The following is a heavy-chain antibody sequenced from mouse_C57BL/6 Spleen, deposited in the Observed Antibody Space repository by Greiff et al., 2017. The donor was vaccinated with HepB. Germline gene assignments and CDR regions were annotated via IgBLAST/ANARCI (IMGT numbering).Heavy chain of an antibody. D-gene: IGHD2-4*01. CDR2: IYPGDGDT. J-gene: IGHJ2*01. CDR1: GYAFSSYW. V-gene: IGHV1-80*01. Sequence: VQLQQSGAELVKPGASVKISCKASGYAFSSYWMNWVKQRPGKGLEWIGQIYPGDGDTNYNGKFKGKATLTADKSSSTAYMQLSSLTSEDSAVYFCARESYDYDGGFDYWGQGTTLTVSS. CDR3: ARESYDYDGGFDY.